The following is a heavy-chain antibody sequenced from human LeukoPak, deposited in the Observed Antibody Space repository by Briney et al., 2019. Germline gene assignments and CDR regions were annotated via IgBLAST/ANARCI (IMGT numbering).Heavy chain of an antibody. CDR1: GFTFAEHG. CDR2: ISTDSGNK. Sequence: GGSLRLSCAASGFTFAEHGMIWVRQAPGKGLEWVCLISTDSGNKKYAETLQGRVSVPRDNTRNTPSLEMNSLRCQDTAVYFCAKRSEAPNNFDYWGQGAMVTVSS. D-gene: IGHD5-24*01. J-gene: IGHJ4*02. CDR3: AKRSEAPNNFDY. V-gene: IGHV3-43*02.